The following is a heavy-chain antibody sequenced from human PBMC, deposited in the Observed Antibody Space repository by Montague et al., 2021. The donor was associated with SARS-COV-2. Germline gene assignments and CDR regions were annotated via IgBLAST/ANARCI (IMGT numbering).Heavy chain of an antibody. V-gene: IGHV2-5*02. CDR3: ARYGDYGSWFDP. D-gene: IGHD4-17*01. J-gene: IGHJ5*02. CDR2: IYWDDDR. Sequence: PALVKPTQTLTLTCTFSGFSLNTSGEGVGWVRQPPGKALVWLALIYWDDDRRYSPSLKSRSTISKDTTKNEVVLTVANMDPVDTATYYCARYGDYGSWFDPWGQGTLVIVSS. CDR1: GFSLNTSGEG.